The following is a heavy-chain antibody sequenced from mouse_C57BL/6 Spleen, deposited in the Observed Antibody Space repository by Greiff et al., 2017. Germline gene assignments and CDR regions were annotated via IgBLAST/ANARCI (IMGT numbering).Heavy chain of an antibody. CDR3: ARGQDDYDGSFDY. CDR1: GYAFSSSW. Sequence: VQLQLSGPELVKPGASVKISCKASGYAFSSSWMNWVKQRPGKGLEWIGRIYPGDGDTNYNGKFKGKATLTADKSSSTAYMQLSSLTSEDSAVYFCARGQDDYDGSFDYWGQGTTLTVSS. D-gene: IGHD2-4*01. CDR2: IYPGDGDT. V-gene: IGHV1-82*01. J-gene: IGHJ2*01.